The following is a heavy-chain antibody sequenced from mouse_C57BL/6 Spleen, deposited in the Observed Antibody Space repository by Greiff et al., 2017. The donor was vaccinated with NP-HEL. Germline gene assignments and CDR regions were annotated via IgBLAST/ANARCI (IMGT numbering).Heavy chain of an antibody. CDR3: ARRGGDGNYENYAMDY. CDR1: GYTFTSYW. Sequence: VQLQQSGAELVKPGASVKLSCKASGYTFTSYWMHWVKQRPGQGLEWIGMIHPNSGSTNYNEKFKSKATLTVDKSSSTAYMQLSSLTSEDSAVYYCARRGGDGNYENYAMDYWGQGTSVTVSS. D-gene: IGHD2-1*01. J-gene: IGHJ4*01. CDR2: IHPNSGST. V-gene: IGHV1-64*01.